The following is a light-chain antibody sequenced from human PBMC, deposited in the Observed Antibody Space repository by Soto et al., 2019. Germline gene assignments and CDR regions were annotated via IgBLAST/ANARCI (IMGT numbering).Light chain of an antibody. Sequence: ENVLMQSPGTLSSSPGERATLSCRASQSVSNSYLAWYQQKPGQGPRLLIYGASYRATGIPDRFSGSGSGTDFTLTISRLEPEDSAVYYCQQYGSSPLTFGGGTKVDIK. CDR3: QQYGSSPLT. V-gene: IGKV3-20*01. J-gene: IGKJ4*01. CDR1: QSVSNSY. CDR2: GAS.